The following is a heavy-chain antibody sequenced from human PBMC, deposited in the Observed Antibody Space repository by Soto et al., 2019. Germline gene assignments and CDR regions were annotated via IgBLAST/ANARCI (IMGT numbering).Heavy chain of an antibody. CDR2: IIPISGTA. CDR3: ARSQGSSTSLEIYYYYYYGMDV. J-gene: IGHJ6*02. CDR1: GGTFSSYA. V-gene: IGHV1-69*01. Sequence: QVQLVQSGAEVKKPGSSVKVSCKASGGTFSSYAISWVRQAPGQGLEWMGGIIPISGTANYAQKFQGRVTITADESTSTAYMELSWLRSEDPAVYYCARSQGSSTSLEIYYYYYYGMDVWGQGTTVTVSS. D-gene: IGHD2-2*01.